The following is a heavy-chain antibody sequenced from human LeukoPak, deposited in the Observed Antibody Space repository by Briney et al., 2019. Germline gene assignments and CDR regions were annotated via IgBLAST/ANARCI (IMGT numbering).Heavy chain of an antibody. Sequence: GASVKVSCKASGYTFTDYYMHWVRQAPGQGLEWMGGINPNSGGTNYAQKFQGRVTMTRDTSISTAYMELSRLRSDDTAVYYCARDREQQLALGAFDIWGQGTMVTVSS. D-gene: IGHD6-13*01. CDR1: GYTFTDYY. J-gene: IGHJ3*02. V-gene: IGHV1-2*02. CDR3: ARDREQQLALGAFDI. CDR2: INPNSGGT.